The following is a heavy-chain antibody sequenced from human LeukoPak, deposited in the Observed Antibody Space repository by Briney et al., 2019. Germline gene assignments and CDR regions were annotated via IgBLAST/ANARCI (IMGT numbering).Heavy chain of an antibody. Sequence: GKSLKISCKASGFTFTNYWIGWVRQMPGKGLEFMGIIYPGDSDTRYSPSFQGQVTISADKSISTAYLQWSSLKASDTAMYYCARCIRGGSWPPDYWGQGTLVTVSS. D-gene: IGHD6-13*01. V-gene: IGHV5-51*01. J-gene: IGHJ4*02. CDR2: IYPGDSDT. CDR3: ARCIRGGSWPPDY. CDR1: GFTFTNYW.